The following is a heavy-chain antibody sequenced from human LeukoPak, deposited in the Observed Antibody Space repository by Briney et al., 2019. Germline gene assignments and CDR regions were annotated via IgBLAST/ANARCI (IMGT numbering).Heavy chain of an antibody. V-gene: IGHV4-30-4*08. CDR3: ARDQPTGAGTDY. D-gene: IGHD6-19*01. Sequence: SQTLSLTCTVSGGSISSGDYYWSWIRQPPGKGLEWIGYIYYSGSTYYNPSLKSRVTISVDTSKNQFSLKLSSVTAADTAEYYCARDQPTGAGTDYWGQGTLVTVSS. CDR2: IYYSGST. J-gene: IGHJ4*02. CDR1: GGSISSGDYY.